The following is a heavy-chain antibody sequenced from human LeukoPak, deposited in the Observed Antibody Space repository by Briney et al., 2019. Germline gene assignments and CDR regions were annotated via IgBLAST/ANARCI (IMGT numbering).Heavy chain of an antibody. D-gene: IGHD1-26*01. CDR3: AKGRVASGSYFDY. V-gene: IGHV3-30*18. CDR2: ISYDRSDE. Sequence: GGSLRLSFAASGFTFSNYGMHWVRQAPGKGLGLVASISYDRSDEYNADSVKGRFTISRDNSKNTVYLQMNSLRAEDTAVYYCAKGRVASGSYFDYWGQGTLVTVSS. CDR1: GFTFSNYG. J-gene: IGHJ4*02.